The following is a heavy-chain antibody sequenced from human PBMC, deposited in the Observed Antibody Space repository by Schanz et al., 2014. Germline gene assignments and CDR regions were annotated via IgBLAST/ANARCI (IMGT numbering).Heavy chain of an antibody. CDR2: IYFNGIT. CDR3: ARVYRWQHILGHFDS. D-gene: IGHD6-13*01. J-gene: IGHJ4*02. V-gene: IGHV4-31*03. Sequence: QVQLQESGPGLVKPSQTLSLTCTVSGDSISSSGSYWTWIRQHPGKGLEWIGYIYFNGITYYKPSLKARLIISVDTSKNQFSLKLSSVTAADTAVYYCARVYRWQHILGHFDSWGQGSLVTVSS. CDR1: GDSISSSGSY.